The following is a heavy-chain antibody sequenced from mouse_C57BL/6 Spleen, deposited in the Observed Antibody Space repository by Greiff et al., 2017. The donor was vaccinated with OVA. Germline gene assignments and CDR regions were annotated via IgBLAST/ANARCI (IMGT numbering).Heavy chain of an antibody. CDR3: AREGYYDYGGFAY. CDR1: GYSFTDYN. D-gene: IGHD2-4*01. CDR2: INPNYGTT. Sequence: EVQLQESGPELVKPGASVKISCKASGYSFTDYNMNWVKQNNGKSLEWIGVINPNYGTTSYNQKFKGKATSTVAQSSSTTYMQLNSLISEDSAVYYCAREGYYDYGGFAYWGKGTLVTVSA. J-gene: IGHJ3*01. V-gene: IGHV1-39*01.